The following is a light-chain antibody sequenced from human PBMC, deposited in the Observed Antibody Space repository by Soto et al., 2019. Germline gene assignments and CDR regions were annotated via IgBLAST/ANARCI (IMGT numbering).Light chain of an antibody. Sequence: DIQMTQSPSTLSASVGDRVTITCRASQSISSWLAWYQQKPGKATKLLIYKASSLESGVPSRFSGSGSGTEFTLTISSLQPDDFATYYCQQYDNYSWTFGQGTKV. CDR1: QSISSW. V-gene: IGKV1-5*03. CDR2: KAS. CDR3: QQYDNYSWT. J-gene: IGKJ1*01.